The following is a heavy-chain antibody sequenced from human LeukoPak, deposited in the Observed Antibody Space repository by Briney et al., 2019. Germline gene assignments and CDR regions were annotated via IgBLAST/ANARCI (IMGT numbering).Heavy chain of an antibody. V-gene: IGHV3-30*18. J-gene: IGHJ4*02. D-gene: IGHD2-21*02. CDR1: GFTFSSYG. CDR3: AKGGLHIVVVTALDY. CDR2: ISYDGSNK. Sequence: GGSLRLSCAASGFTFSSYGMHWVRQAPGKGLEWVAVISYDGSNKYYADSVNGRFTISRDNSKNTLYLQMNSLRAEDTAVYYCAKGGLHIVVVTALDYWGQGTLVTVSS.